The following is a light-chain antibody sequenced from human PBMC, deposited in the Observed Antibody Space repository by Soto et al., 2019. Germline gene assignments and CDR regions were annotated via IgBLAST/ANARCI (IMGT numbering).Light chain of an antibody. V-gene: IGLV4-69*01. CDR2: LNSDGSH. J-gene: IGLJ2*01. Sequence: QPVLTQSPSASASLGASVKLTCTLSSGHSSYAIAWHQQQPEKGPRYLMKLNSDGSHSKGDGIPDRFAGSSSGAERYLAISTPESEDEADSYCPTWGTGIVVFGGGTKLTVL. CDR1: SGHSSYA. CDR3: PTWGTGIVV.